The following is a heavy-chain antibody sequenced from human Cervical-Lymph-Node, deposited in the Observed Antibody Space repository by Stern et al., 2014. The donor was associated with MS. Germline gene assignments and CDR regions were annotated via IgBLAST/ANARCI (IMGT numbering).Heavy chain of an antibody. D-gene: IGHD5-18*01. Sequence: VQLVESRAEVKKPGASVKVSCKAAGYSFTGNYIHWLRQAPGQGLEWMGRTNPNSGDSNYALKFQGRVTMTRDTSISTAYMNLNRLGIDDTAVYYCARERGRAGPAMADYWGQGTLVTVSS. CDR3: ARERGRAGPAMADY. V-gene: IGHV1-2*06. CDR2: TNPNSGDS. J-gene: IGHJ4*02. CDR1: GYSFTGNY.